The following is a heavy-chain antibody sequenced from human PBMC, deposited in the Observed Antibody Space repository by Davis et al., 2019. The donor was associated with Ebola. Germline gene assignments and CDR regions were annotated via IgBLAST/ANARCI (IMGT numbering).Heavy chain of an antibody. J-gene: IGHJ4*02. CDR1: AFPFPNYW. V-gene: IGHV3-7*03. D-gene: IGHD3-22*01. CDR2: IKQDGSEK. Sequence: PGGSLRLSCAASAFPFPNYWMTWVRQAPGKGLEWVAKIKQDGSEKYYVDSVKGRFTISRDNAENSLFLQMNSLRGEDTAFYYCARGGYYYFDSRGQGTLVRVSS. CDR3: ARGGYYYFDS.